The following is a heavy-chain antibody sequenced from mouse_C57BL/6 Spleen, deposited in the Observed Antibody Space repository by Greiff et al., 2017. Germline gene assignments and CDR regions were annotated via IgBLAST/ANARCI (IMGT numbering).Heavy chain of an antibody. CDR3: VRHGGYYVGWYFDV. CDR1: GFSFNTYA. J-gene: IGHJ1*03. V-gene: IGHV10-1*01. D-gene: IGHD2-3*01. Sequence: DVHLVESGGGLVQPKGSLKLSCAASGFSFNTYAMNWVRQAPGKGLEWVARIRSKSNNYATYYADSVKDRFTISRDDSESMLYLQMNNLKTEDTAMYYCVRHGGYYVGWYFDVWGTGTTVTVSS. CDR2: IRSKSNNYAT.